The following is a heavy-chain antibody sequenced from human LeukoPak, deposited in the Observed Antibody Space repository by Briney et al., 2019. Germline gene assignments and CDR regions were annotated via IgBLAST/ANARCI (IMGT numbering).Heavy chain of an antibody. CDR2: VNDNGAAT. Sequence: GGSLRLSCAASGFTFNNYAMSWVRQAPGKGLKWVATVNDNGAATYYADSVKGRFTISRDNSYNTVSLQMNGLRDEDTGVYYCAKRPGELRGYWGQGTLVTVSS. V-gene: IGHV3-23*01. CDR3: AKRPGELRGY. D-gene: IGHD1-7*01. CDR1: GFTFNNYA. J-gene: IGHJ4*02.